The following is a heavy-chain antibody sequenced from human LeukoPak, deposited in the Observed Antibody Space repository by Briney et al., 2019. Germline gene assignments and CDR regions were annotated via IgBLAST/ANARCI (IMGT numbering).Heavy chain of an antibody. J-gene: IGHJ4*02. D-gene: IGHD4-11*01. CDR3: AKAEGVVYSTYYFDY. CDR2: ISGSGGST. V-gene: IGHV3-23*01. CDR1: GFTFSSYA. Sequence: GGSLRLSCAASGFTFSSYAMSWVRQAPGKGLEWVSAISGSGGSTYYADSVKGRFTISRDNSKNTLYLQMNSLRAEDTAVYYCAKAEGVVYSTYYFDYWGQGTLVTVSS.